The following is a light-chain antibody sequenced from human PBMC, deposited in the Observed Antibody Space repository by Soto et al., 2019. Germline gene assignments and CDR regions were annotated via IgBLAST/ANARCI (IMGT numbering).Light chain of an antibody. V-gene: IGKV2-28*01. Sequence: DLVMTQSPLSLPVTPGEPASISCRSSQSLLYSNGYNYLDWYLQKPGQSPQLLIFLGSNRASGVPDRFSGSGSGTDFTLKISRVEAEDFGVYYCMQALQTPTFGQGTRLEIK. CDR3: MQALQTPT. CDR2: LGS. J-gene: IGKJ5*01. CDR1: QSLLYSNGYNY.